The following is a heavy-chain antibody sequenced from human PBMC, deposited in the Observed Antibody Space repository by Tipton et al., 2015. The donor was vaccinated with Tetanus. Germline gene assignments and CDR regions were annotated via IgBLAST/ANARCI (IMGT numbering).Heavy chain of an antibody. Sequence: TLSLTCTVSGASINNYYWSWIRQSPGRGLEWIGYIYYTGNTNYNPSLKSRVTISADTTKKQFSLNLRSVTAADTAVYYCAGLPVGGGYSAHHYFLHWGQGTLVTVSS. D-gene: IGHD4-23*01. CDR2: IYYTGNT. CDR3: AGLPVGGGYSAHHYFLH. CDR1: GASINNYY. V-gene: IGHV4-59*01. J-gene: IGHJ4*02.